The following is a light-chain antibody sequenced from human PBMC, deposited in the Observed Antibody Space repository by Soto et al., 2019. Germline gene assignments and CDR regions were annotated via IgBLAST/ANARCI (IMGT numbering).Light chain of an antibody. J-gene: IGKJ2*01. CDR2: KAS. Sequence: DIQMTQSPSALSASVGDRVTITCRASQSINRWLAWYQQKPGKAPKLLIYKASTLESGVPSRFSGGGLGTEFSLNITSLQPDDFATYYCQQYSTYPYIFGQGTK. V-gene: IGKV1-5*03. CDR1: QSINRW. CDR3: QQYSTYPYI.